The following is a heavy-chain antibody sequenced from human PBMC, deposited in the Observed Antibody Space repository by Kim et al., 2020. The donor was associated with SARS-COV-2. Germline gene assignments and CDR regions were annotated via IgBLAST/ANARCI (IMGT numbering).Heavy chain of an antibody. CDR3: ARVSYGDYVELGMDV. V-gene: IGHV4-61*02. Sequence: SETLSLTCTVSGGSISSGSYYWSWIRQPAGKGLEWIGRIYTSGSTNYNPSLKSRVTISVDTSKNQFSLKLSSVTAADTAVYYCARVSYGDYVELGMDVWGQGTTVTVSS. J-gene: IGHJ6*02. D-gene: IGHD4-17*01. CDR2: IYTSGST. CDR1: GGSISSGSYY.